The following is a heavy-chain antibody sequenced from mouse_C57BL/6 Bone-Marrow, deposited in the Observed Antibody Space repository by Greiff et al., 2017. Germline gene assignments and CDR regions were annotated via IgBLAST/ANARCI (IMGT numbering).Heavy chain of an antibody. D-gene: IGHD5-1-1*01. CDR3: ARLYPDY. CDR1: GYTFTSYW. J-gene: IGHJ2*01. V-gene: IGHV1-59*01. Sequence: QVQLQQSGAELVRPGTSVKLSCKASGYTFTSYWMHWVKQRPGQGLEWIGVIDPSDSYTNYNQKFKGKATLTVDTSSSTAYMQLSSLTSEDSAVYYCARLYPDYWGQGTTLTVSS. CDR2: IDPSDSYT.